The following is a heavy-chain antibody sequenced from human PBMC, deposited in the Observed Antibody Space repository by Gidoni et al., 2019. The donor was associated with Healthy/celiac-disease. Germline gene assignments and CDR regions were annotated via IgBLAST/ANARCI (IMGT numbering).Heavy chain of an antibody. V-gene: IGHV4-39*01. Sequence: QLQLQESVPGLVKPSETLSLTCTVSGGSIRSSSYYWGWIRQPPGKGLEWIGSIYYTGSTYYNPSLKSRVTISVDTSKNQFSLKLSPVTAADTAVYYCARHHSRGWDWGQGTLVTVSS. CDR1: GGSIRSSSYY. D-gene: IGHD6-19*01. CDR2: IYYTGST. J-gene: IGHJ4*02. CDR3: ARHHSRGWD.